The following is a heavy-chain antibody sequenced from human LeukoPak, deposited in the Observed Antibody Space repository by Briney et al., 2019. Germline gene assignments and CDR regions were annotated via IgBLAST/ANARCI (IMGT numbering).Heavy chain of an antibody. CDR2: INTGNGNT. D-gene: IGHD5-18*01. V-gene: IGHV1-3*04. J-gene: IGHJ4*02. CDR3: ARDRAMADY. CDR1: GYIFTSYP. Sequence: ASVKVSCKASGYIFTSYPIHWVRQAPGQRLEWMGWINTGNGNTKYSQRFEGGVTVTTDTSAAAAYMELSSLRSEDTAVYYCARDRAMADYWGQGTLVTVSS.